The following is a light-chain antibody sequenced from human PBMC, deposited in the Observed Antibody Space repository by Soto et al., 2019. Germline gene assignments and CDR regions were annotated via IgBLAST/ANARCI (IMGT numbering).Light chain of an antibody. J-gene: IGLJ1*01. Sequence: QAVVTQEPSFSVSPGGTVTLTCGLSSGSVSTSYYPSWYQPTPGQAPRTLIYSTNTRASGVPDRFSGSILGNKAALTITGAQADDESDYYCVLYIGSGIYVFGTGTKLTVL. CDR2: STN. CDR1: SGSVSTSYY. V-gene: IGLV8-61*01. CDR3: VLYIGSGIYV.